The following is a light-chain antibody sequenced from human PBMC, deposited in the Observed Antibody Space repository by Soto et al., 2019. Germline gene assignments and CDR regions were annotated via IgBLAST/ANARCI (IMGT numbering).Light chain of an antibody. CDR1: ESISRW. CDR2: QAS. Sequence: DIEMTQSPSTLSASVGDRVTITCRASESISRWLAWYQQKPGKVPKLLIYQASSLESGVPSRFSGSGSGKEFTLTISSLQTEDFATYYCHHDSGYAAWRLGEGTKVDIK. V-gene: IGKV1-5*03. J-gene: IGKJ1*01. CDR3: HHDSGYAAWR.